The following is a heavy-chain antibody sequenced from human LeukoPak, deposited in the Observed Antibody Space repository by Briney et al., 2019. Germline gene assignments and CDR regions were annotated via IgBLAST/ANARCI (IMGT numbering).Heavy chain of an antibody. J-gene: IGHJ6*02. CDR1: VYTLTELS. Sequence: WASVKVSCKVSVYTLTELSMHWVRQAPGKGLEWMGGFYPEDGETNYAQKFQGRVTMTEDTSTDTAYMELSSLRSEDTAVYYCATDRAWSRTYYYYGMDVWGQGTTVTVSS. V-gene: IGHV1-24*01. CDR2: FYPEDGET. CDR3: ATDRAWSRTYYYYGMDV. D-gene: IGHD1-1*01.